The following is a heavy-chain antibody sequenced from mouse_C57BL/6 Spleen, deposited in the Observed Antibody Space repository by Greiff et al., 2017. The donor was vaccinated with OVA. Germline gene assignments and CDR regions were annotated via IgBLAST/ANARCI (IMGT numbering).Heavy chain of an antibody. Sequence: EVKLVESGGGLVKPGGSLKLSCAASGFTFSDYGMHWVRQAPEKGLEWVAYISSGSSTIYYADTVKGRFTISRDNATNTLFLQMTSLRSEDTAMYYCARRTGTSLYFDYWGQGTTLTVSS. D-gene: IGHD4-1*01. J-gene: IGHJ2*01. CDR3: ARRTGTSLYFDY. CDR1: GFTFSDYG. CDR2: ISSGSSTI. V-gene: IGHV5-17*01.